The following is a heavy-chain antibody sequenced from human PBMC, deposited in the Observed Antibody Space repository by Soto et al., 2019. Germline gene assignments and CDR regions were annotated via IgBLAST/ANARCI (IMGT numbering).Heavy chain of an antibody. Sequence: QVQLVESGGGVVQPGRSLRVSCSASGFIFSAYAMHWVRQAPGKGLEWVAVISYDGSNTYYADSVKGRFTISRDNSKNTVYLHLNSLRAEETAMSYCARERREGGYPVPEVGLSHWGQGTLVTVSS. CDR1: GFIFSAYA. J-gene: IGHJ4*02. D-gene: IGHD3-22*01. CDR3: ARERREGGYPVPEVGLSH. V-gene: IGHV3-30-3*01. CDR2: ISYDGSNT.